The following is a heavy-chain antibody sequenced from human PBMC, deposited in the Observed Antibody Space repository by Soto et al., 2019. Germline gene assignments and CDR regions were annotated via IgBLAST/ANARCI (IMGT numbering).Heavy chain of an antibody. CDR2: ISGSGGST. CDR1: GFTFSSYA. Sequence: GGSLRLSCAASGFTFSSYAMSWVRQAPGKGLEWVSGISGSGGSTFYAESVKGRFTISRDNSKNTLYLQMNSLRAEDTAVYYCAKCAMIVVVITHFDYWGQGTLVTVSS. J-gene: IGHJ4*02. CDR3: AKCAMIVVVITHFDY. V-gene: IGHV3-23*01. D-gene: IGHD3-22*01.